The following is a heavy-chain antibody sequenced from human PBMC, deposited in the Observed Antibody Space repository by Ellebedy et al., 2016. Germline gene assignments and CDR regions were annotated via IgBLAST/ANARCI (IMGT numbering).Heavy chain of an antibody. CDR3: AIETASYDYGMAV. V-gene: IGHV1-8*01. CDR1: GDTFSRYD. CDR2: MNLNSGQT. J-gene: IGHJ6*02. Sequence: ASVKVSCKATGDTFSRYDINWVRQATGQGLEWMGWMNLNSGQTDYAQKFQGRVTMTRNTSKSTAYMELSSLSSEDTAVYYCAIETASYDYGMAVWGQGTTVTVSS.